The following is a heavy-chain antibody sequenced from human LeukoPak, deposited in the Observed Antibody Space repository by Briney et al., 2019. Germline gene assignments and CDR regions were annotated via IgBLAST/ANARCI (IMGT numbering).Heavy chain of an antibody. CDR2: INPSGGST. J-gene: IGHJ4*02. CDR1: GYTFNSHY. D-gene: IGHD6-19*01. V-gene: IGHV1-46*02. CDR3: ARQGTYSSAIGMGY. Sequence: ASVKVSCKASGYTFNSHYMYWVRQAPGQGLEWMGVINPSGGSTSYAQKFQGRVTMTRDTSTRTVYMEVNSLRSEDTAVYYCARQGTYSSAIGMGYWGQGTLVTVSS.